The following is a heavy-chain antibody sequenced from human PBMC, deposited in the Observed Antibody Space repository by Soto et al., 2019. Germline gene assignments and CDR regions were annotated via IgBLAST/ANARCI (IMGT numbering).Heavy chain of an antibody. Sequence: GESLRLSCAASGFTFSSYWMSWVRQAPVKGLEWVANIKQDGSEKYYVDSVKGRFTASRDNAENSLYLQMNSLRAEDTAVYYCARDHSRTYGSGYYPGSYWGQGTLVTVSS. V-gene: IGHV3-7*01. CDR2: IKQDGSEK. J-gene: IGHJ4*02. CDR1: GFTFSSYW. D-gene: IGHD6-19*01. CDR3: ARDHSRTYGSGYYPGSY.